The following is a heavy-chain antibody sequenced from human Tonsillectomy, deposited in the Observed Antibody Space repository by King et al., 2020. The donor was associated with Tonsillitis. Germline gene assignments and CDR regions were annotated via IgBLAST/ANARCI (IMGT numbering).Heavy chain of an antibody. D-gene: IGHD2-2*01. Sequence: LQLQESGPGLVKPSETLSLTCTVSGDSISNYYWNWIRQPPGKELEWIGYIHDSETTNYNPSLKSRVTISIDTSKNQFSLKLTSVTAADTAVYYCARGCSSTSCYLPLLWGQGTLVTVSS. V-gene: IGHV4-59*01. CDR3: ARGCSSTSCYLPLL. J-gene: IGHJ4*02. CDR1: GDSISNYY. CDR2: IHDSETT.